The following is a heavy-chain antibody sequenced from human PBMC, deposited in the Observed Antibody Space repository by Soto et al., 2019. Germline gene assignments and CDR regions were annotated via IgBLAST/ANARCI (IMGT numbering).Heavy chain of an antibody. CDR2: IRWNSGSI. CDR3: VKDGIAVAGITGYFDY. V-gene: IGHV3-9*01. CDR1: GFTFDDYV. J-gene: IGHJ4*02. Sequence: EVQLVESGGGLVQPGRSLRLSCVASGFTFDDYVMYWVRQAPGKGLEWVSGIRWNSGSIGYADSVKGRFTISRDNAKQSLYLQMSSLRPEDTALYYCVKDGIAVAGITGYFDYWGQGTLVSVSS. D-gene: IGHD6-19*01.